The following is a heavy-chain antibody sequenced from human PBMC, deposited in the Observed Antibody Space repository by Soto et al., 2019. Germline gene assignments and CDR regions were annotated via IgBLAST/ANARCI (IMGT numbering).Heavy chain of an antibody. Sequence: QVQLQESGPGLVKPSGTLSLTCAIFGGSISSRNWWSWVRQPPGKGLEWFGEIYHTGSTNYNPSLKSLVTISVDNSNNQFSLNLTAVTAAYAAVYYCARMDYENTHYFDYWGQGTLVTVSS. V-gene: IGHV4-4*02. D-gene: IGHD3-22*01. CDR3: ARMDYENTHYFDY. CDR2: IYHTGST. J-gene: IGHJ4*02. CDR1: GGSISSRNW.